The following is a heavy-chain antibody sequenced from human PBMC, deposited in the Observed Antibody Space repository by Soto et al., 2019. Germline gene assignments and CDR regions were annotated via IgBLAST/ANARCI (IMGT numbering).Heavy chain of an antibody. D-gene: IGHD5-18*01. CDR1: GFTFTAYG. CDR3: ARALGYNYGDRDHYYGMDV. J-gene: IGHJ6*02. V-gene: IGHV3-30-3*01. Sequence: PGGSLTLSCAASGFTFTAYGMHWVRQAPGKGLEWVAVISYDGNNKYYADSVKGRFTLSRDNSKYMSYLQMNSLRPDDTAVYYCARALGYNYGDRDHYYGMDVWGQGTTVTVSS. CDR2: ISYDGNNK.